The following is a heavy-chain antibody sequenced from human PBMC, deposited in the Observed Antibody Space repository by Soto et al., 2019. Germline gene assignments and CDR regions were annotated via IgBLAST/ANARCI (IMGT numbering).Heavy chain of an antibody. J-gene: IGHJ4*02. D-gene: IGHD2-15*01. V-gene: IGHV1-2*02. CDR2: INPNSGGT. Sequence: GASVKVSCKASGYTFTGYYMHWVRQAPGRGLEWMGWINPNSGGTNYAQKFQGRVTMTRDTSISTAYMELSRLRSDDTAVYYCARVNVVVVAATREYYFDYWGQGTLVTVSS. CDR1: GYTFTGYY. CDR3: ARVNVVVVAATREYYFDY.